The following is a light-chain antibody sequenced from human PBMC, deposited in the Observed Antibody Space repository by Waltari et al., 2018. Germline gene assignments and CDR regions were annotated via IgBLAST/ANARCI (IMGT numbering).Light chain of an antibody. CDR3: QQYHTWPRT. CDR1: RSVRSN. J-gene: IGKJ2*01. V-gene: IGKV3-15*01. Sequence: EIMLTQSPGALSVSPGDRATLSCRASRSVRSNLGWFQQKPGQAPRLLIYGASTRATDIPARFSGSGSETEFTRTISSMQSEDFAVYYCQQYHTWPRTFGQGTKLDIK. CDR2: GAS.